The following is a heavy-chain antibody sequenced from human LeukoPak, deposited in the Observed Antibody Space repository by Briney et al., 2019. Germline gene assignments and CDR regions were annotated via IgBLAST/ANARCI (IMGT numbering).Heavy chain of an antibody. V-gene: IGHV3-23*01. CDR2: IHPSDTT. CDR1: GFIFSSYA. Sequence: QTGGSLRLSCAASGFIFSSYAMSWVRQAPGKGLEWVSVIHPSDTTFYADSVKGRFTISRDNSKNTLYLQMDSLRADDTAVYYCERDLSQCTSSGCYAALRGYWGQGTLVTVSS. CDR3: ERDLSQCTSSGCYAALRGY. D-gene: IGHD6-25*01. J-gene: IGHJ4*02.